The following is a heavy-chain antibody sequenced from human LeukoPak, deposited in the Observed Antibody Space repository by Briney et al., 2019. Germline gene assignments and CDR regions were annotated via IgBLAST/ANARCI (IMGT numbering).Heavy chain of an antibody. CDR1: GYSFTTYW. CDR2: IDPRDSYI. Sequence: GESLKISCKGSGYSFTTYWITWVRQMPGKGLEWMGTIDPRDSYINYSPSFQGHVTISSDKSISTAYLQWSSLKASDTAMYYCARGYCSSTTCYGDYYYGMDVWGQGTTVTVSS. D-gene: IGHD2-2*01. J-gene: IGHJ6*02. V-gene: IGHV5-10-1*01. CDR3: ARGYCSSTTCYGDYYYGMDV.